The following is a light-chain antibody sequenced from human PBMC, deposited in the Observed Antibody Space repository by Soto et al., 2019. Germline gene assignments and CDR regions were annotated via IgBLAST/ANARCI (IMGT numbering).Light chain of an antibody. J-gene: IGLJ2*01. V-gene: IGLV1-44*01. CDR3: ATWDDILSGLV. Sequence: QSALTQPPSASGTPGQRVTISCSGRSSNIESNTVNWYQHLPGTSPKLVIHTDDQRPSGVPDRFSGSKSGTSASLAISELQSEDEADYYCATWDDILSGLVFGGGTKLTVL. CDR2: TDD. CDR1: SSNIESNT.